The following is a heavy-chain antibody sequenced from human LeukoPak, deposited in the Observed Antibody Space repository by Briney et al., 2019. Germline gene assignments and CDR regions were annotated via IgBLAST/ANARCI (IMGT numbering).Heavy chain of an antibody. CDR3: ARVGSSWRDLDS. CDR2: IYYSGST. V-gene: IGHV4-61*01. J-gene: IGHJ4*02. D-gene: IGHD6-13*01. Sequence: ASETLSLTCTVSGGSVSSGSYYGGWFRQPQGKGLEWIGYIYYSGSTNYNPSLNSRVTISVDTSKNQFSLKLNSMTAADTAVYYCARVGSSWRDLDSWGQGTLVTVSS. CDR1: GGSVSSGSYY.